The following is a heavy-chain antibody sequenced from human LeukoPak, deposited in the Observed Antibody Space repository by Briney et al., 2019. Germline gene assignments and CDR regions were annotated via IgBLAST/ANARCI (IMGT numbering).Heavy chain of an antibody. D-gene: IGHD6-19*01. CDR3: AGGGVAVAARDAFDI. CDR1: GYTFTDYY. Sequence: ASVKVSCKASGYTFTDYYMHWVRQAPGQGLEWMGWINPNSGGTKYAQKFQGRVTVTRDTSISTAYMELGRLRSDDTAVYYCAGGGVAVAARDAFDIWGQGTMVTVSS. V-gene: IGHV1-2*02. CDR2: INPNSGGT. J-gene: IGHJ3*02.